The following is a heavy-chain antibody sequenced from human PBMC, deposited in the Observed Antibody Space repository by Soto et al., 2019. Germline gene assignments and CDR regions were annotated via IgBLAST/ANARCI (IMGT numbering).Heavy chain of an antibody. CDR2: IYYSGST. J-gene: IGHJ4*02. V-gene: IGHV4-39*01. CDR3: ARPGGDYGDLYYFDY. D-gene: IGHD4-17*01. CDR1: GGSISSSSYY. Sequence: SETLSLTCTVSGGSISSSSYYWGWIRQPPGKGLEWIGSIYYSGSTYYNPSLKSRVTISVDTSKNQFSLKLSSVTAADTAVYYCARPGGDYGDLYYFDYWGQGTLVTVSS.